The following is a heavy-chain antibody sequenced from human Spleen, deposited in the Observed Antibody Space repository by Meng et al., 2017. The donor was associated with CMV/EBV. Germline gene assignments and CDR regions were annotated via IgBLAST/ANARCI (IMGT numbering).Heavy chain of an antibody. CDR1: GFTFSSYW. J-gene: IGHJ4*02. Sequence: GGSLRLSCAASGFTFSSYWMSWVRQAPGKGLEWVSSIDSDSTYMYHAESVKGRFAISRDNAKNSLYLQMNSLRAEDTAVYYCARDHPYNSGLDYWGQGTLVTVSS. V-gene: IGHV3-21*01. CDR2: IDSDSTYM. D-gene: IGHD1-26*01. CDR3: ARDHPYNSGLDY.